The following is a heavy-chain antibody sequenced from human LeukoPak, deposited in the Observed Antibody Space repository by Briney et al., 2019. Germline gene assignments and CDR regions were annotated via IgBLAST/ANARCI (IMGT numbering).Heavy chain of an antibody. CDR3: TRENRPFCPFAY. Sequence: SETLSLTCSVSGGSITSGGYYWSWIRQHPGKGLEWIGYIYYSGNTYYNPSLKSRVAISLDTSKNQFSLKVNSVTAADTAVYYCTRENRPFCPFAYWGQGVLVTVSS. V-gene: IGHV4-31*03. J-gene: IGHJ4*02. CDR2: IYYSGNT. D-gene: IGHD2/OR15-2a*01. CDR1: GGSITSGGYY.